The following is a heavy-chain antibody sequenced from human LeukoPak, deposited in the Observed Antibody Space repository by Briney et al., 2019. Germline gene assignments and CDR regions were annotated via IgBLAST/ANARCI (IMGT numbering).Heavy chain of an antibody. J-gene: IGHJ4*02. Sequence: PGGSLRLSCAASGFTFDDYARHWVRQAPGKGLEWVSGISWNSGSIGYADSVKGRFTISRDNAKNSLYLQMNSLRAEDMALYYCAKDIGRYCSGGSCYDYWGQGTLVTVSS. D-gene: IGHD2-15*01. CDR2: ISWNSGSI. CDR1: GFTFDDYA. V-gene: IGHV3-9*03. CDR3: AKDIGRYCSGGSCYDY.